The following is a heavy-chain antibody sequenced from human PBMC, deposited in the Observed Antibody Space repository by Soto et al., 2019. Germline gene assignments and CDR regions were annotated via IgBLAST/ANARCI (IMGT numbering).Heavy chain of an antibody. CDR2: INWNGGIA. Sequence: EVQLVESGGGVVRPGGSLRLSCAASGFTFDDHGMSWVRQAPGKGLEWVSGINWNGGIASDADSAKGRFIISRDNTKNSLYLQMDSLRAEDTALYYCARSSGWSCTYFDYWGQGTLVTVSS. V-gene: IGHV3-20*04. CDR3: ARSSGWSCTYFDY. J-gene: IGHJ4*02. D-gene: IGHD6-13*01. CDR1: GFTFDDHG.